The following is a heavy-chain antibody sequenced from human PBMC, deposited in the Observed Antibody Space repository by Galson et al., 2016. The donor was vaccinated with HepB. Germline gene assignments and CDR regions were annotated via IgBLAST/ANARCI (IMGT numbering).Heavy chain of an antibody. V-gene: IGHV4-4*02. CDR1: GASINSSNW. CDR3: ARASVVPGARMVFDS. CDR2: IYRTGTS. Sequence: SETLSLTCAVSGASINSSNWWTWVRQAPEKGLEWIGEIYRTGTSNNNPSLLSRFSMSIDNSRNHFSLNLNSVTAADTAVYYCARASVVPGARMVFDSWGQGILVTVSS. D-gene: IGHD2-2*01. J-gene: IGHJ5*01.